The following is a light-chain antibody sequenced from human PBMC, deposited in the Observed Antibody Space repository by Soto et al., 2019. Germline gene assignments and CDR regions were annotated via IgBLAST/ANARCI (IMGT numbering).Light chain of an antibody. CDR1: SSNIGSNY. V-gene: IGLV1-47*01. CDR3: AAWDDSLSGRLV. J-gene: IGLJ2*01. Sequence: QSALAQPPSASGTPGQRLTISCSGSSSNIGSNYVYWYQQLPGTAPKLLIQRNNQRPSGVPDRFSGSKSGTSASLAISGLRSEDEADNYCAAWDDSLSGRLVFGGGTQLSVL. CDR2: RNN.